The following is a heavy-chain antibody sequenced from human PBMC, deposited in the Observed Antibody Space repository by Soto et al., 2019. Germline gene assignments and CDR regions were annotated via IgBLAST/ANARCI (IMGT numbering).Heavy chain of an antibody. CDR2: IIPIFGTA. D-gene: IGHD3-10*01. CDR1: GGTFSSYA. J-gene: IGHJ6*02. V-gene: IGHV1-69*13. Sequence: ASVKVSCKASGGTFSSYAISWVRQAPGQGLEWMGGIIPIFGTAKYAQKFQGRVTITADESTSTAYRELSSLRSEDTAVYYCARGLIRITMVRGASGRYYYYGMDVWGQGTTVTVSS. CDR3: ARGLIRITMVRGASGRYYYYGMDV.